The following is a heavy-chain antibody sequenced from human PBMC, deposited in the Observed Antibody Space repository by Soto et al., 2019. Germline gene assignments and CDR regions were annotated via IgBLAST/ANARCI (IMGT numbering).Heavy chain of an antibody. V-gene: IGHV3-30-3*01. J-gene: IGHJ4*02. CDR3: ARAYCGGDCYFDY. D-gene: IGHD2-21*02. CDR2: ISYDGSNK. CDR1: GFTFSSYA. Sequence: GGSLRLSCAASGFTFSSYAMHWVRQAPGKGLEWVAVISYDGSNKYYADSVKGRFTISRDNSKNTLYLQMNSLRAEDTAVYYCARAYCGGDCYFDYWGQGTLVTVS.